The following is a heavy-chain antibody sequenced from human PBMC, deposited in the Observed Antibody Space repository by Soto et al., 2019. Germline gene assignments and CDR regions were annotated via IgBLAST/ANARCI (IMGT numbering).Heavy chain of an antibody. CDR2: IKSKTDGGTT. Sequence: VGSLRLSCAASGFTFSNAWMNWVRQAPGKGLEWVGRIKSKTDGGTTDYAAPVKGRLTISRDDSKNTLYLQMNSLKTEDTAVYYCTTVVNGGPNYYYYGMDVWGQGTTVTVSS. D-gene: IGHD4-17*01. CDR1: GFTFSNAW. CDR3: TTVVNGGPNYYYYGMDV. V-gene: IGHV3-15*07. J-gene: IGHJ6*02.